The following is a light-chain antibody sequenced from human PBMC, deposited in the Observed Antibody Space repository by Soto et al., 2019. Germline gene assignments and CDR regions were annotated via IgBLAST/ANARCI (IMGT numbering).Light chain of an antibody. CDR1: TSDVGGYNY. J-gene: IGLJ1*01. CDR2: EVN. Sequence: QSVLTQPASVSGSPGQSITISCTGTTSDVGGYNYVTWYQQYPGQAPKIIIFEVNKRPSGVSNRFSGSKSGNTASLTISGLKVEDEADYYCCSSGGSPTYVFGTGTKVTVL. CDR3: CSSGGSPTYV. V-gene: IGLV2-23*02.